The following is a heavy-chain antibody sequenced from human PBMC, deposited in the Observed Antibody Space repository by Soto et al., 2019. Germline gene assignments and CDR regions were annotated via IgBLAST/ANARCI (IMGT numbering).Heavy chain of an antibody. CDR2: INHSGST. D-gene: IGHD3-9*01. Sequence: PSETLSLTCAVYGGSFSGYYWSWIRQPPGKGLEWIGEINHSGSTNYNPSLKSRVTISVDTSKNQFSLKLSSVTAADTAVYYCARGPYDILTGYYKGSFFDYWGQGTLVTVSS. V-gene: IGHV4-34*01. CDR1: GGSFSGYY. J-gene: IGHJ4*02. CDR3: ARGPYDILTGYYKGSFFDY.